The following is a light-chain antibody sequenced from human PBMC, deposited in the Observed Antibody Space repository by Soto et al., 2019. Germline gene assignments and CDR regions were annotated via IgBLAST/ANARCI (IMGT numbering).Light chain of an antibody. J-gene: IGLJ3*02. Sequence: QSALTQPASVSGSPGQSITISCTGTSSDVGSYNYVSWYQQHPGKAPKLMIYEVSNRPSGVSNRFSGSKSGNTASLTISGLQAEDEADYYCNSYTSSTTLVFGGGTKLTV. CDR1: SSDVGSYNY. V-gene: IGLV2-14*01. CDR3: NSYTSSTTLV. CDR2: EVS.